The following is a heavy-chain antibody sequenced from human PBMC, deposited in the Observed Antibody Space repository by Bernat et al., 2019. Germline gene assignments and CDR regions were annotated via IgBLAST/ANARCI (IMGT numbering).Heavy chain of an antibody. D-gene: IGHD3-3*01. Sequence: EVQLLESGGGLVQPGGSLRLSCAASGFTFSSYWMSWVRQAPGKGLEWVANIKQDGSEKYYVDSVKGRFTISRDNAKNSLYLQMNSLRAEDTAVYYCARSFYDFWSGYYLFDAFDIWGQGTMVTVSS. V-gene: IGHV3-7*01. CDR3: ARSFYDFWSGYYLFDAFDI. J-gene: IGHJ3*02. CDR2: IKQDGSEK. CDR1: GFTFSSYW.